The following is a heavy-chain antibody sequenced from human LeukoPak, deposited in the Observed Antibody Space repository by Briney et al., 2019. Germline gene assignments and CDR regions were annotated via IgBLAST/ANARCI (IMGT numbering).Heavy chain of an antibody. CDR1: GFTFSSYS. D-gene: IGHD6-13*01. CDR3: ARSSRIAAAIWYNWFDP. V-gene: IGHV3-21*01. J-gene: IGHJ5*02. Sequence: GGSLRLSCAASGFTFSSYSMNWVSQAPGKGLEWVSSISSSSSYIYYADSVKGRFTISRDNAKNSLYLQMNSLRAEDTAVYYCARSSRIAAAIWYNWFDPWGQGTLVTVSS. CDR2: ISSSSSYI.